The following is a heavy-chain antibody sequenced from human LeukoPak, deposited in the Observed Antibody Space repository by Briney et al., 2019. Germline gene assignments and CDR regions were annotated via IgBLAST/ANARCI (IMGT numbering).Heavy chain of an antibody. CDR1: GGSISSYY. J-gene: IGHJ6*03. D-gene: IGHD3-16*01. V-gene: IGHV4-59*01. CDR2: IYYSGST. CDR3: ARETSQKGAHYMDV. Sequence: SETLSLTCTVRGGSISSYYWSWIRQPPPKGLPSIGYIYYSGSTSYNPSLKSRVTISVDTSKNQFSLKLSSVTAADTAVYYCARETSQKGAHYMDVWGKGTTVTISS.